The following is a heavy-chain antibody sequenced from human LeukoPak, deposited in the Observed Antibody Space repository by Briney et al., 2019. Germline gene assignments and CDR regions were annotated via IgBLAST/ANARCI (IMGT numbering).Heavy chain of an antibody. CDR3: VRYYNALDV. CDR1: GFTFSSYS. J-gene: IGHJ3*01. CDR2: IRSSGDDI. V-gene: IGHV3-21*01. Sequence: GGSLRLSCAASGFTFSSYSMNWVRQAPGKGLEWVSSIRSSGDDIFYGDSVKGRFTISRDNAKNSLCLQMNSLRADDSAVYYCVRYYNALDVWGHGTMVTVS. D-gene: IGHD3-10*01.